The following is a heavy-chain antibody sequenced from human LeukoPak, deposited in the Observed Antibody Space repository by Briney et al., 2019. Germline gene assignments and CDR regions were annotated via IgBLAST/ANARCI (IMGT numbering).Heavy chain of an antibody. D-gene: IGHD1-26*01. CDR3: AINQFSGSYFGY. CDR1: GFTFSSYA. Sequence: PGGSLRLSCAASGFTFSSYAMTWVRQATGKGLEWVPTTSGSGSSTYYADSVKGRFTISRDNSKNTLYLQVNSLKAEDSAVYYCAINQFSGSYFGYWGQGMLVTVSS. CDR2: TSGSGSST. J-gene: IGHJ4*02. V-gene: IGHV3-23*01.